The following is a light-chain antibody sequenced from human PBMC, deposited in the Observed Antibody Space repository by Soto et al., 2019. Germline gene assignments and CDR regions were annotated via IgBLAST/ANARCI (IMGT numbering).Light chain of an antibody. CDR3: QQRHSWPIT. J-gene: IGKJ5*01. Sequence: ESLLANSRSSLSLSPRTRAXPSCRASQSVSSYLAWYQEKPGQAPRLLIYGASTRATGIPARFSGSGSGTDFTLTISSLEAEESAVYYCQQRHSWPITFGQGTRLEIK. CDR2: GAS. CDR1: QSVSSY. V-gene: IGKV3-11*01.